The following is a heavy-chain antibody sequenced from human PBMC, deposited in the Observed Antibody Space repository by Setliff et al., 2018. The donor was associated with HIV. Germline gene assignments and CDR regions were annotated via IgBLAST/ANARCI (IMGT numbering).Heavy chain of an antibody. Sequence: SETLSLTCTVSGGSISRGAYYWSWIRQHPGMGLEWIGYISYSGTAYYNPSLKSPVSISVDTSKSQFSLRLTSVTAADTAVYYCASSRGRYYGSVRAFDIWGQGTMVTVSS. CDR2: ISYSGTA. D-gene: IGHD3-10*01. J-gene: IGHJ3*02. V-gene: IGHV4-31*01. CDR3: ASSRGRYYGSVRAFDI. CDR1: GGSISRGAYY.